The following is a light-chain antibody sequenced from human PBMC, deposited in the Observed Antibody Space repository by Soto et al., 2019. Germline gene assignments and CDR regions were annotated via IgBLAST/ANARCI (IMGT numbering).Light chain of an antibody. CDR3: KQYNDWPRT. J-gene: IGKJ1*01. Sequence: EIVITQSPATLPVSPGERATLSCRASQSVSSNLTWYHQKPAQAPRLLIFGASTRATGIPARFSGSESGTEFTLTISSLQSEDFAVYYCKQYNDWPRTVGQGTKVDIK. V-gene: IGKV3-15*01. CDR2: GAS. CDR1: QSVSSN.